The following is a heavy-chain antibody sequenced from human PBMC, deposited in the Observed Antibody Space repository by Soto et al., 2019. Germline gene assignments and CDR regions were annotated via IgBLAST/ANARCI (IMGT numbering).Heavy chain of an antibody. Sequence: HPGGSLRLSCAASGFTFSSYGMHRVRQAPGKGLEWVAVISYDGSNKYYADSVKGRFTISRDNSKNTLYLQMNSLRAEDMAVYYCAKNPFGWTHYYYYGMDVWGQGTTVTVSS. J-gene: IGHJ6*02. D-gene: IGHD3-16*01. CDR2: ISYDGSNK. CDR3: AKNPFGWTHYYYYGMDV. V-gene: IGHV3-30*18. CDR1: GFTFSSYG.